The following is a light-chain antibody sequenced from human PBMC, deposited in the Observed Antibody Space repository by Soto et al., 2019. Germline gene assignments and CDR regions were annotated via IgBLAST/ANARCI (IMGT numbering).Light chain of an antibody. CDR3: QQYNTYAT. Sequence: DIQMTQSPSTLSASIGDRVTITCRASQSISGWLAWYQQKPGKAPKLLIYKASSLESGVPSRFSGSGSGTEFTLTISILQPDDFATYYCQQYNTYATFGQGTKVEI. CDR2: KAS. CDR1: QSISGW. V-gene: IGKV1-5*03. J-gene: IGKJ1*01.